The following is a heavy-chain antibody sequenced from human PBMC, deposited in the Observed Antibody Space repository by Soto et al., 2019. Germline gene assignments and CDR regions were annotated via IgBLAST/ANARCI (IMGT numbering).Heavy chain of an antibody. Sequence: ASVKVSCKASGYTFTSYYMHWVRQAPGQGLEWMGIINPSGGSTSYAQKFQGRVTMTRDTSTSTVCMELSSLRSEDTAVYYCARGISSGSYYYYFDYWGQGTLVTVSS. CDR1: GYTFTSYY. V-gene: IGHV1-46*01. CDR3: ARGISSGSYYYYFDY. CDR2: INPSGGST. D-gene: IGHD1-26*01. J-gene: IGHJ4*02.